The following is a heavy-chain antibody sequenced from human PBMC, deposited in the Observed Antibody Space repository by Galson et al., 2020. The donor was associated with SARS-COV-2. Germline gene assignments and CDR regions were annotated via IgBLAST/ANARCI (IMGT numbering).Heavy chain of an antibody. CDR1: GGSISSSSYY. V-gene: IGHV4-39*07. D-gene: IGHD4-17*01. J-gene: IGHJ4*02. CDR3: ARDRRTTVTL. Sequence: SETLSLTCTVSGGSISSSSYYWGWIRQPPGKGLEWIGSIYYSGSTYYNPSLKSRVTISVDTSKNQFSLKLSSVTAADTAVYYCARDRRTTVTLWGQGTLVTVSS. CDR2: IYYSGST.